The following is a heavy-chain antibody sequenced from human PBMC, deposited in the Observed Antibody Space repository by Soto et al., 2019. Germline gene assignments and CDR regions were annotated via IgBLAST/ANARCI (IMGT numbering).Heavy chain of an antibody. Sequence: QVQLVESGGGVVQPGRSLRLSCAASGFTFKNYGMHWVRQGPGKGLGWVAVIWNDGKNKYYADSGQGRFTISRDNSKNTLYLELNSLRVEDTAVYKCARDPGRGEPPFDYWGQGTLVTVSS. CDR1: GFTFKNYG. D-gene: IGHD3-10*01. J-gene: IGHJ4*02. CDR3: ARDPGRGEPPFDY. CDR2: IWNDGKNK. V-gene: IGHV3-33*01.